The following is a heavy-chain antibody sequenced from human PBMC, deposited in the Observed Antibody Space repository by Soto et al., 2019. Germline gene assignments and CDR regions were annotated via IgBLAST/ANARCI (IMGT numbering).Heavy chain of an antibody. CDR1: GSPLTPVGMG. D-gene: IGHD3-16*02. Sequence: QITLKDSGPPLVNPTQPLPRTCTFSGSPLTPVGMGVGWTRQPPGKALEWFAFIYWVDDKRYSPSRKSRLTITKDASRNQVVLTLTNMDPADTATYYCAHLYWAASGNRYYFDYWGQGTLVTVSS. J-gene: IGHJ4*02. CDR2: IYWVDDK. CDR3: AHLYWAASGNRYYFDY. V-gene: IGHV2-5*02.